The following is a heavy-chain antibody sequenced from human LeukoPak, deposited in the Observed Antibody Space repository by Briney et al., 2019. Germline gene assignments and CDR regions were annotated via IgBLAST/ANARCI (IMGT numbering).Heavy chain of an antibody. J-gene: IGHJ6*02. CDR3: ARSLDYYYYGMDV. V-gene: IGHV5-51*01. CDR2: IFPGDSDT. Sequence: GESLKISCKGSGYSFTSYWIGWVRQMPGKGLEWVGIIFPGDSDTRYSPSFQGQVTISADKSISTAYLQWSSLKASDTAMYYCARSLDYYYYGMDVWGQGTTVTVSS. CDR1: GYSFTSYW.